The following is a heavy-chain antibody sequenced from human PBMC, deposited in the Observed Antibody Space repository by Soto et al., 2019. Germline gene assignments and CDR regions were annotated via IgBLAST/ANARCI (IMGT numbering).Heavy chain of an antibody. CDR1: GGSISSGGYY. CDR3: ARGGINSYGTLTDY. CDR2: IYYSGST. Sequence: SSETLSLTCTVSGGSISSGGYYWSWIRQHPGKGLEWIGYIYYSGSTYYNPSLKSRVTISVDTSKNQFSLKLSPVTAADTAVYYCARGGINSYGTLTDYWGQGTLVTVSS. J-gene: IGHJ4*02. D-gene: IGHD5-18*01. V-gene: IGHV4-31*03.